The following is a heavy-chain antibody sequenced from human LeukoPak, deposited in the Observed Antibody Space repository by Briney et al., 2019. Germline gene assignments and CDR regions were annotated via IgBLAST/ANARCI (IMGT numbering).Heavy chain of an antibody. Sequence: GGSLRLSCAASGFTFSSYEMNWVRQAPGQGLEWVSYISSSGTTKYYADSVKGRFTISRDNSKNTLFLQMNSLRAEDTAVYYCARDSSPWYYYDRSGSNGFDPWGQGTLVTVSS. CDR2: ISSSGTTK. CDR1: GFTFSSYE. V-gene: IGHV3-48*03. D-gene: IGHD3-22*01. J-gene: IGHJ5*02. CDR3: ARDSSPWYYYDRSGSNGFDP.